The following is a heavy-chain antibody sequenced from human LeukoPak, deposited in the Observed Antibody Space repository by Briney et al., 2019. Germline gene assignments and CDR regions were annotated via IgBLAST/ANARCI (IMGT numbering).Heavy chain of an antibody. J-gene: IGHJ6*02. CDR3: AKGMGSSSWYGNYYYGMDV. CDR2: ISGSGGST. D-gene: IGHD6-13*01. Sequence: GGSLRLSCAASGFTFSTYAMSWVRQAPGKGLEWVSAISGSGGSTYYADSVKGRFTISRDNSKNTLYLQMNSLRAEDTAVYYCAKGMGSSSWYGNYYYGMDVWSQGTTVTVSS. V-gene: IGHV3-23*01. CDR1: GFTFSTYA.